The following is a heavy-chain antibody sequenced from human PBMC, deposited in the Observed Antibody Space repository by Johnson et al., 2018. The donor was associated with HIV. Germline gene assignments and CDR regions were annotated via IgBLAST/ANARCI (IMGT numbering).Heavy chain of an antibody. CDR3: AKGLAAFFAFDI. CDR2: VKSISDGGTA. Sequence: VQLVESGGDLVKPGGSLRLSCAASGFTFSDAWMNWVRQAPGKGLEWVGRVKSISDGGTADYAAPVRGRFTISRDTSENTLYLQMNSLKTEDTAVYYCAKGLAAFFAFDIWGQGTMVTVSS. D-gene: IGHD3-3*01. J-gene: IGHJ3*02. CDR1: GFTFSDAW. V-gene: IGHV3-15*01.